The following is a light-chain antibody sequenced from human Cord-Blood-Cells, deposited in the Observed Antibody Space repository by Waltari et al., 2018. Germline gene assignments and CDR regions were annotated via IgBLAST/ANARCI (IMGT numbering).Light chain of an antibody. CDR1: QSVTSN. J-gene: IGKJ2*03. CDR2: GAS. Sequence: EIVMTQSLPPLSVSPGERATPSCRASQSVTSNLAWYQQKPGQAPRLLIYGASTRATGIPARFSGSGSGTEFTLTISSLQSEDFAVYYCQQYNNWPPYSFGQGTKLEIK. V-gene: IGKV3-15*01. CDR3: QQYNNWPPYS.